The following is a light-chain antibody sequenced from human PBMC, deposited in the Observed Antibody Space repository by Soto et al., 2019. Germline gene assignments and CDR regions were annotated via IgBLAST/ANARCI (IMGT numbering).Light chain of an antibody. CDR2: KAS. CDR3: QQYNSYWK. CDR1: QSISSW. V-gene: IGKV1-5*03. J-gene: IGKJ1*01. Sequence: DIQMTQSPSTLSASVGDRVTITCRASQSISSWLAWYQQKPGKAPNLLIYKASSLEGGVPSRFSGSGSGTEFTLTISSLQPDDFATYYCQQYNSYWKFGQGTKV.